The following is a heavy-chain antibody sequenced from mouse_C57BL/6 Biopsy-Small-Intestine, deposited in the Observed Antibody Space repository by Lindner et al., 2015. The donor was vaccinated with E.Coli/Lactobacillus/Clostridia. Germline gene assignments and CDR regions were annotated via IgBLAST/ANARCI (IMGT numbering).Heavy chain of an antibody. CDR2: IDPENGDT. Sequence: VQLQESGAELVRPGASVKLSCTASGFNIKDDYMHWVKQRPEQGLEWIGWIDPENGDTEYASKFQGKATITADTSSNTAYLQLSSLTSEDTAVYYCTLGGFAYWDQGTLVTVSA. CDR3: TLGGFAY. CDR1: GFNIKDDY. J-gene: IGHJ3*01. D-gene: IGHD4-1*01. V-gene: IGHV14-4*01.